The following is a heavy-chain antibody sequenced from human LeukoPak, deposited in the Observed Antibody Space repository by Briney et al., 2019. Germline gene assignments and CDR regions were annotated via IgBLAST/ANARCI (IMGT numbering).Heavy chain of an antibody. J-gene: IGHJ6*02. CDR2: IGTAGDT. D-gene: IGHD3-3*01. Sequence: GGSLRLSCAASGFTFSSYDMRWVRQATGKGLEWVSAIGTAGDTYYPGSVKGRFTISRENAKNSLYLQMNSLRAEDTAVYYCARGSGDDFWSGYPNYYGMDVWGQGTTVTVSS. CDR1: GFTFSSYD. CDR3: ARGSGDDFWSGYPNYYGMDV. V-gene: IGHV3-13*01.